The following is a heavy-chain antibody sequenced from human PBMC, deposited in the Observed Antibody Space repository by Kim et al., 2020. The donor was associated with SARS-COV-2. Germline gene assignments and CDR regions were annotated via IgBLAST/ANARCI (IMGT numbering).Heavy chain of an antibody. CDR2: MNRDGGET. CDR3: AYRYGHF. J-gene: IGHJ4*02. D-gene: IGHD1-26*01. V-gene: IGHV3-7*01. Sequence: GGSLRLSCVASGFSFSTYWMTWVRQAPGKGLEWVANMNRDGGETFYVDSVKGRFFISRDNAKNSLYLQMNSLRADDTAVYYCAYRYGHFWGLGALFTVSS. CDR1: GFSFSTYW.